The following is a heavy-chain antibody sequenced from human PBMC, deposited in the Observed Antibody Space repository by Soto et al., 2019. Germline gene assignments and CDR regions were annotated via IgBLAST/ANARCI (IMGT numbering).Heavy chain of an antibody. J-gene: IGHJ3*02. V-gene: IGHV4-31*03. Sequence: QVQLQESGPGLVKPSQTLSLTCTVSGGSISSGGYYWSWIRQHPGKGLEWIGYIYYSGSTYYNPSLKSRVTISVDTSKNQFPLKLSSVTAADTAVYYCARDYYDSSGYESDAFDIWGQGTMVTVSS. CDR2: IYYSGST. CDR3: ARDYYDSSGYESDAFDI. CDR1: GGSISSGGYY. D-gene: IGHD3-22*01.